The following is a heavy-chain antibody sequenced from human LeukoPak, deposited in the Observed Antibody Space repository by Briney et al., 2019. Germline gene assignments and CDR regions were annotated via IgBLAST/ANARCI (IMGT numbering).Heavy chain of an antibody. CDR2: IYTSGST. Sequence: SQTLSLTCTVSGNSISSGDNYWSWLRQPAGKGLEWIGRIYTSGSTNYNPSLKSRATISGDTSMNQFSLRLSSVTAADTAVYYCARASYSYDINGWVPFDYWGQGTLVTVSS. J-gene: IGHJ4*02. CDR1: GNSISSGDNY. CDR3: ARASYSYDINGWVPFDY. D-gene: IGHD3-22*01. V-gene: IGHV4-61*02.